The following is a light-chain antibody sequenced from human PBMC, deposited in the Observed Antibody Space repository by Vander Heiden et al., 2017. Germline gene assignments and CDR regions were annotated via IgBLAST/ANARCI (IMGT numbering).Light chain of an antibody. CDR2: AAS. V-gene: IGKV1-39*01. Sequence: DIQMPQSPSSLSASVGDRVTITCRASQSISSYLNWYQQKPGKAPKLLIYAASSLQSGVPSRFSGSGSGTDFTLTISSLQPEDFATYYCQQCYSTPFTFGPGTRVEIK. CDR1: QSISSY. CDR3: QQCYSTPFT. J-gene: IGKJ3*01.